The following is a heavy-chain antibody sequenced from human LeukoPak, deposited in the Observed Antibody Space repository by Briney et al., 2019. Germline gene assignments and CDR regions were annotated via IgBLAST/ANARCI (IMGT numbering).Heavy chain of an antibody. V-gene: IGHV4-59*08. D-gene: IGHD6-13*01. CDR3: ARALGYSSSWYYMDV. CDR2: IYYSGST. Sequence: SETLSLTCAVYGGSFSGYYWSWIRQPPGKGLEWIGYIYYSGSTNYNPSLKSRVTMSVDTSNNHLSLRLTSVTAADTAVYYCARALGYSSSWYYMDVWGKGTTVTVSS. CDR1: GGSFSGYY. J-gene: IGHJ6*03.